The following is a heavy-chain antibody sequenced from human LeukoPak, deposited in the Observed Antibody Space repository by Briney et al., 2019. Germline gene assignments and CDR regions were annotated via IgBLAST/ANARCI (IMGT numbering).Heavy chain of an antibody. D-gene: IGHD1-26*01. CDR2: ISVSGGST. CDR1: GFTFSNYA. V-gene: IGHV3-23*01. J-gene: IGHJ4*02. CDR3: AKGIKWELPFDY. Sequence: GGSLRLSCAASGFTFSNYAVSWVRQAPGKGLEWISAISVSGGSTYYADSVKGRFTISRDSSKNTLYLQMNTLRAEDTALYYCAKGIKWELPFDYWGQGTLVTVSS.